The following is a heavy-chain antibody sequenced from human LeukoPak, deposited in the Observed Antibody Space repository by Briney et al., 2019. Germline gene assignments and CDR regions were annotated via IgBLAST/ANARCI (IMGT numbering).Heavy chain of an antibody. J-gene: IGHJ5*02. CDR1: GFTFSSYS. Sequence: PGGSLRLSCAASGFTFSSYSMNWVRQAPGKGLEWVSSISSSSSYIYYADSVKGRLTISRDNAKNSLYLQMNSLRAEDTAVYYCARSGGSSTSYWFDPWGQGTLVTVSS. V-gene: IGHV3-21*01. CDR2: ISSSSSYI. CDR3: ARSGGSSTSYWFDP. D-gene: IGHD2-2*01.